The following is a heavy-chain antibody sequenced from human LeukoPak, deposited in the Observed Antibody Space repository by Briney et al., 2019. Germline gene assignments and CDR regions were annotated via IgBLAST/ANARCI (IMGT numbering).Heavy chain of an antibody. V-gene: IGHV1-2*02. CDR3: ARDSAYYDSSGYYLIPY. CDR1: GYTFTGYY. CDR2: INPNSGGT. J-gene: IGHJ4*02. Sequence: ASVKVSCKASGYTFTGYYMHWVRQAPGQGLEWMGWINPNSGGTNYAQKSQGRVTMTRDTSISTAYMELSRLRSDDTAVYYCARDSAYYDSSGYYLIPYWGQGALVTVSS. D-gene: IGHD3-22*01.